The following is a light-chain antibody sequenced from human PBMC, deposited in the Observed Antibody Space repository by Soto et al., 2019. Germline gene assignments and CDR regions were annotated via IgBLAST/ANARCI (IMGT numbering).Light chain of an antibody. CDR2: EVS. Sequence: QSVLTQPASVSGSPGQSVTISCTGTSSDVGAYKYVSWYQQHPGKAPKLMIYEVSNRPSGVSNRFSGSKSGNTASLTISGLQADDEAAYYCNSYAGDIIRFVFGTGTKVTVL. CDR3: NSYAGDIIRFV. J-gene: IGLJ1*01. CDR1: SSDVGAYKY. V-gene: IGLV2-14*01.